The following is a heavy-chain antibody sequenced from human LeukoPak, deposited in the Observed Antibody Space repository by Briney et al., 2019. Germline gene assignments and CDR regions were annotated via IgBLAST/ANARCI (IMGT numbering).Heavy chain of an antibody. D-gene: IGHD2-8*01. J-gene: IGHJ4*02. CDR3: AKGGYCTNGVCYSNTYFDY. CDR2: ISXSGGST. Sequence: PGGSLXXXXXXXXFTFSSXAXSWGRQGPGKGXEXVXAISXSGGSTYYADSVTAPFTISRDNSKHTLYLQMNSLRAEDTAVYYCAKGGYCTNGVCYSNTYFDYWGQGTLVTVSS. V-gene: IGHV3-23*01. CDR1: XFTFSSXA.